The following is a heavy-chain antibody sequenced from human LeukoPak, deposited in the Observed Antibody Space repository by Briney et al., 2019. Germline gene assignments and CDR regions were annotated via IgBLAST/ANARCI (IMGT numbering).Heavy chain of an antibody. CDR2: IYYSGRI. V-gene: IGHV4-59*01. CDR3: SRGLVYSSGYDYGSDV. D-gene: IGHD6-19*01. Sequence: PSETLSLTCTVSGGSISSYYWGWIRQPPGKGLEWIGYIYYSGRINYNPSLKSRVTISVDTSKNQFSLKLSSVTAADTAVYYCSRGLVYSSGYDYGSDVWGQGTTVTVSS. CDR1: GGSISSYY. J-gene: IGHJ6*02.